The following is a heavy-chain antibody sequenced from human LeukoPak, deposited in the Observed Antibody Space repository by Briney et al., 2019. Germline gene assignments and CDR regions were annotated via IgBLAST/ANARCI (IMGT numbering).Heavy chain of an antibody. V-gene: IGHV3-43*02. CDR2: ISGDGGST. Sequence: PGGSLRLSCAASGFTFDDYAMHWVRQAPGKGLEWVSLISGDGGSTYYADSVKGRFTISRDNTKHSLYLQMSSLRAEDTGVYYCARDGTAAGLYFDLWGQGTLVTVSS. J-gene: IGHJ4*02. CDR3: ARDGTAAGLYFDL. D-gene: IGHD6-13*01. CDR1: GFTFDDYA.